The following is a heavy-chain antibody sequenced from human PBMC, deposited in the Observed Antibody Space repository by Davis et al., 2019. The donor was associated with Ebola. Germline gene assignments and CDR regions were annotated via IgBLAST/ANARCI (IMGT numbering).Heavy chain of an antibody. D-gene: IGHD2-21*02. CDR3: VKIPYCGTEYCYSAFEH. CDR2: ISRSGNTI. CDR1: GFTFSNYD. J-gene: IGHJ4*02. V-gene: IGHV3-48*03. Sequence: PGGSLRLSCAASGFTFSNYDMTWVRQAPGRGPEWVASISRSGNTIYYADSVNGRFTISRDNAQNSLYLQMNSLRDEDTALYYCVKIPYCGTEYCYSAFEHWGRGTLVTVSS.